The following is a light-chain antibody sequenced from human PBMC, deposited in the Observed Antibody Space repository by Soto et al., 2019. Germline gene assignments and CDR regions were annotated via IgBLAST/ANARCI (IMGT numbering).Light chain of an antibody. CDR1: QSVSSY. J-gene: IGKJ1*01. CDR2: DAS. CDR3: QQRSTTWT. V-gene: IGKV3-11*01. Sequence: EIVLTQSPATLSLSLGERATLSCRASQSVSSYLAWYQQKPGQAPRLLIYDASNRATGIPARFSGSGSGTDFTLTISSLEPVDFAVYYCQQRSTTWTFGQGTKVEIK.